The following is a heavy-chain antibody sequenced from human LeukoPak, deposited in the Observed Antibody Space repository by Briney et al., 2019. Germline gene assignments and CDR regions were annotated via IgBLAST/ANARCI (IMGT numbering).Heavy chain of an antibody. D-gene: IGHD6-19*01. CDR2: ITASGNT. CDR3: ARDVGSGWYNY. V-gene: IGHV4-4*07. J-gene: IGHJ4*02. Sequence: PSETLSFTCTVSGGSIRSYYWSWIRQPAGRGLEWIGRITASGNTNYNPSLKSRLTMSVDTSKNQFSLRLTSVTAADTAVYYCARDVGSGWYNYWGQGALVTVSS. CDR1: GGSIRSYY.